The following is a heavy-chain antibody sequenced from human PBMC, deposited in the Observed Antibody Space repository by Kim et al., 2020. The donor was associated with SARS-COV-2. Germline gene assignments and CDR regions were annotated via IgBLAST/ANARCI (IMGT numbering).Heavy chain of an antibody. J-gene: IGHJ1*01. D-gene: IGHD3-22*01. V-gene: IGHV3-23*01. CDR3: AKDFRAYYDSSGYYRLSGSQH. CDR2: ISGSGGST. Sequence: GGSLRLSCAASGFTFSSYAMSWVRQAPGKGLEWVSSISGSGGSTYYADSVKGRFTISRDNSKNTLYLQMNSLRAEDTAVYYCAKDFRAYYDSSGYYRLSGSQHWGKGTLV. CDR1: GFTFSSYA.